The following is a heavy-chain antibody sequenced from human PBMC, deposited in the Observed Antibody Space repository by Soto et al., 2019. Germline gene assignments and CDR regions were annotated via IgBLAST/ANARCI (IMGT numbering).Heavy chain of an antibody. J-gene: IGHJ4*02. V-gene: IGHV2-5*02. CDR3: AHSDSRLSHSLDY. D-gene: IGHD3-22*01. Sequence: QITLKESGPTLVKPTQTLTLTCSFSGFSLSSDGAAVSWVRQPPGKALEWLALIYWDDDKRYSPSLKSGLTITKDTPNNQVVLTMTNMDPADTATYFCAHSDSRLSHSLDYWGQGSLVTVSS. CDR2: IYWDDDK. CDR1: GFSLSSDGAA.